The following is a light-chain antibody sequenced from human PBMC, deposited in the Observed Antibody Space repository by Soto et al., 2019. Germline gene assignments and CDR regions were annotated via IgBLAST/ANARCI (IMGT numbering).Light chain of an antibody. Sequence: DIVMTQSPGTLSVSPGERATLACRASQSVGTNLAWYQQRPGQAPRLLVYGASTRASGIPPSFSGSGSGKYFTLTISSQQSEDFSVYYCQQLNDWPRITFGQGTRLEIK. CDR2: GAS. CDR1: QSVGTN. J-gene: IGKJ5*01. V-gene: IGKV3-15*01. CDR3: QQLNDWPRIT.